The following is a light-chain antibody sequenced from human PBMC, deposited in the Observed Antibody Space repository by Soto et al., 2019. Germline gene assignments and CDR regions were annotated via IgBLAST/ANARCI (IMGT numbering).Light chain of an antibody. Sequence: QAVVTQEPSLTVSPGGTVTLTCGSSTGAVTSGHYPYWFQQKPGQAPRTLIYDTTNKHSWTPARFSGSLLGGKAALTLSGVQPEDEAEYYCLRFYGGVWVFGGGTKLTVL. CDR2: DTT. J-gene: IGLJ3*02. V-gene: IGLV7-46*01. CDR1: TGAVTSGHY. CDR3: LRFYGGVWV.